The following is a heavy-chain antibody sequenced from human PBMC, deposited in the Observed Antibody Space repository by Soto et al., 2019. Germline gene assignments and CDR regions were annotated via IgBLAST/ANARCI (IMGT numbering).Heavy chain of an antibody. D-gene: IGHD2-15*01. CDR3: ASQCTGGSCYSAWFGR. V-gene: IGHV3-23*01. CDR2: ISGSGGST. Sequence: EVPLLESGGGLEQPGGSLRLSCAASGFTFSSYAMSWVRQAPGQGLEWVSAISGSGGSTFYADSVKGRFTISRDNSKNALYLQMNSLRAGDTAVYYCASQCTGGSCYSAWFGRWGQGTLVTVSS. CDR1: GFTFSSYA. J-gene: IGHJ5*02.